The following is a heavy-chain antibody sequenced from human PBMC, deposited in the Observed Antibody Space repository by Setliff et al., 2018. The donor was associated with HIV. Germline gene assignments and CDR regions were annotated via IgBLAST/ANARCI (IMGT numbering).Heavy chain of an antibody. D-gene: IGHD3-22*01. V-gene: IGHV4-31*03. CDR2: YYRGST. CDR1: GESINSGTSY. CDR3: ARHQDLNYYDSSSVDH. J-gene: IGHJ5*02. Sequence: ASETLSLTCSVSGESINSGTSYWNWIRQYPGKSLEWIGYYYRGSTHYNPSLKSRITISLDTSKNQFYLNLDSVTAADTAVYFCARHQDLNYYDSSSVDHWGQGTLVTVSS.